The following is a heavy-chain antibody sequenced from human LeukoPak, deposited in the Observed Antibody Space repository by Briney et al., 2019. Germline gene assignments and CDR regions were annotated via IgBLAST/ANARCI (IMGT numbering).Heavy chain of an antibody. Sequence: GGSLRLSCAASGFTFSSYSMNWVRQAPGKGLEWVSSISSSSSYIYYADSVKGRFTISRDNAKNSLYLQMNSLRAEDTAVYYCVRDLYYYDSSGGIDYWGQGTLVTVSS. D-gene: IGHD3-22*01. CDR3: VRDLYYYDSSGGIDY. V-gene: IGHV3-21*01. J-gene: IGHJ4*02. CDR2: ISSSSSYI. CDR1: GFTFSSYS.